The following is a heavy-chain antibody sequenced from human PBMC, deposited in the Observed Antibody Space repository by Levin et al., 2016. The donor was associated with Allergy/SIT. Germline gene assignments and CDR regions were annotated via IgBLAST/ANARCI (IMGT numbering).Heavy chain of an antibody. D-gene: IGHD4/OR15-4a*01. Sequence: GGSLRLSCAASGFTFTSYGMHWVRQAPGKGLEWLAGIHYSGNIKYYADFVKGRFTISRDNSNNIVYLEMNGLRAEDTALYYCTKEAGMWNSGMVQGGLDSWGQGALVTVSS. CDR1: GFTFTSYG. V-gene: IGHV3-30*02. CDR3: TKEAGMWNSGMVQGGLDS. CDR2: IHYSGNIK. J-gene: IGHJ4*02.